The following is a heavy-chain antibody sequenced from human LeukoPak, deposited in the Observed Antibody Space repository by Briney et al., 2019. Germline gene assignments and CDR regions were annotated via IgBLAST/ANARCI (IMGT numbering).Heavy chain of an antibody. J-gene: IGHJ6*02. V-gene: IGHV4-4*07. CDR1: GGSISGYY. CDR3: ARKEDV. Sequence: SETLSLTCTASGGSISGYYWSWIRQPAGKGLEWIGRIYSSGGTNYNPSLKSRVTMSVDTSKDQFSLKVNSVTAADTAVYYCARKEDVWGQGITVTVSS. CDR2: IYSSGGT.